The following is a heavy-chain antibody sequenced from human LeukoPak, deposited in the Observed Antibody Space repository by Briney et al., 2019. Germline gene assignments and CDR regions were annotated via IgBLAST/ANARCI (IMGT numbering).Heavy chain of an antibody. CDR1: GFTFSTFW. CDR3: VRDWGYDSSGYWQKYFDT. V-gene: IGHV3-74*01. Sequence: PGGSLRLSCATSGFTFSTFWMHWVRQAPGKGLEWVSRINHDGSSTSYADSVKGRFTISRDNAKNTLYLQMNSLRAEDTAVYYCVRDWGYDSSGYWQKYFDTWGQGTLVTVSS. D-gene: IGHD3-22*01. J-gene: IGHJ4*02. CDR2: INHDGSST.